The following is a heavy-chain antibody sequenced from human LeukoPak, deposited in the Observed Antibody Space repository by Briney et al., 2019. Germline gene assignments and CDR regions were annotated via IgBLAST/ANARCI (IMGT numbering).Heavy chain of an antibody. J-gene: IGHJ4*02. D-gene: IGHD5-12*01. V-gene: IGHV3-21*01. CDR3: ARDPWTNSDYDGFDY. Sequence: GGSLRLSCAASGFTFSSYRMNWVRQAPGRGLEWVSSISSSSSYICYADSVKGRFTISRDNAKNSQYLQMNSLRAEDTAVYYCARDPWTNSDYDGFDYWGQGTLVTVSS. CDR1: GFTFSSYR. CDR2: ISSSSSYI.